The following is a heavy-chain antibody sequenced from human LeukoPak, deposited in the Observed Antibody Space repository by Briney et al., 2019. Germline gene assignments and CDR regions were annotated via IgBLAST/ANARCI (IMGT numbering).Heavy chain of an antibody. CDR1: GFTFSSHW. CDR3: ANRYSYGYSGAFDI. CDR2: IKPDGST. J-gene: IGHJ3*02. D-gene: IGHD5-18*01. Sequence: GGSLRLSCAASGFTFSSHWMHWVRQAPGKGLVWVSRIKPDGSTYYADSVKGRFTVSRDNAKNTLYLQMNSLTAEDTAVYYCANRYSYGYSGAFDIWGQGTMVTVSS. V-gene: IGHV3-74*01.